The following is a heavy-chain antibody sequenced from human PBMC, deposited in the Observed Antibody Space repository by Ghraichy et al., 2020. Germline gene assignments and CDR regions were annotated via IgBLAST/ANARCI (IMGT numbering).Heavy chain of an antibody. CDR1: GYTFTGYY. Sequence: ASVKVSCKASGYTFTGYYMHWVRQAPGQGLEWMGWINPNSGGTNYAQKFQGWVTMTRDTSISTAYMELSRLRSDDTAVYYCARDRYYDSSGYYGHHDAFDIWGQGTMVTVSS. CDR3: ARDRYYDSSGYYGHHDAFDI. CDR2: INPNSGGT. D-gene: IGHD3-22*01. V-gene: IGHV1-2*04. J-gene: IGHJ3*02.